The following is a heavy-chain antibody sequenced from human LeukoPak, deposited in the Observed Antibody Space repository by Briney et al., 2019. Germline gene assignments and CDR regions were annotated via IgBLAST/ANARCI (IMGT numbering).Heavy chain of an antibody. Sequence: SETLSLTCTVSGGSISSYYWSWIRQPPGKGLEWMGYIYYSGSTNYNPSLKSRVTISVDTSKNQFSLKLSSVTAADTAVYYCARLYSGSYDYWGQGTLVTVSS. V-gene: IGHV4-59*12. J-gene: IGHJ4*02. D-gene: IGHD1-26*01. CDR2: IYYSGST. CDR3: ARLYSGSYDY. CDR1: GGSISSYY.